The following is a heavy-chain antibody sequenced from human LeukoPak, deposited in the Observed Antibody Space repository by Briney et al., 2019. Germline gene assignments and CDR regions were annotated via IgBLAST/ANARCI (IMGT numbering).Heavy chain of an antibody. Sequence: PSETLSLTCTVSGGSISSYYWSWIRQPPGKGLEWIGYIYYSGSTNYNPSLKSRVTISVDTSKNQFSLKLSSVTAADTAVYYCARQLQRGYSYGRWFDPWGQGTLVTVSS. J-gene: IGHJ5*02. CDR1: GGSISSYY. CDR2: IYYSGST. D-gene: IGHD5-18*01. CDR3: ARQLQRGYSYGRWFDP. V-gene: IGHV4-59*08.